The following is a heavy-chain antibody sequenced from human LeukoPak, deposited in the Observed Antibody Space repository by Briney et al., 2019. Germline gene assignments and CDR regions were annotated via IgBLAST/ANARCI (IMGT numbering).Heavy chain of an antibody. CDR3: AKPRIYPQDFDY. CDR1: GFTFSSYG. CDR2: IRYDGSNK. Sequence: PGGSLRLSCAASGFTFSSYGMHWVRQAPGKGLEWVAFIRYDGSNKYYADSVKGRLTISRDNSKNTLYLQMNSLRAEDTAVYYCAKPRIYPQDFDYWGQGTLVTVSS. V-gene: IGHV3-30*02. D-gene: IGHD2/OR15-2a*01. J-gene: IGHJ4*02.